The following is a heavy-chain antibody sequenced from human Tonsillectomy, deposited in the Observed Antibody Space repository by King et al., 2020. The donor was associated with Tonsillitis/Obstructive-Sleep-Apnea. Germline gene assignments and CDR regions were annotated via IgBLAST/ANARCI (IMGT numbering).Heavy chain of an antibody. CDR3: ARTIVMVRGVRVYYGMDV. CDR2: ISYDGSNK. CDR1: GFTFSSYA. Sequence: VQLVESGGGVVQPGRSLRLSCAASGFTFSSYAMHWVRQAPGKGLEWVSVISYDGSNKYYADYVKGRFTISRDNSKNTLYLQMNSLRAEDTAVYYCARTIVMVRGVRVYYGMDVWGQGTTVTVSS. D-gene: IGHD3-10*01. V-gene: IGHV3-30*04. J-gene: IGHJ6*02.